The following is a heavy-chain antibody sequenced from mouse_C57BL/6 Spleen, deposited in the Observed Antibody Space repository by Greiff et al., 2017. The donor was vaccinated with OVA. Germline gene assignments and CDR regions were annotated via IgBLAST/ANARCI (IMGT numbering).Heavy chain of an antibody. CDR2: ISSGSSTI. CDR1: GFTFSDYG. Sequence: EVQVVESGGGLVKPGGSLKLSCAASGFTFSDYGMHWVRQAPEKGLEWVAYISSGSSTIYYADTVKGRFTISRDNAKNTLFLQMTSLRSEDTAMYYCAREDYGSSYGYFDYWGQGTTLTVSS. CDR3: AREDYGSSYGYFDY. V-gene: IGHV5-17*01. D-gene: IGHD1-1*01. J-gene: IGHJ2*01.